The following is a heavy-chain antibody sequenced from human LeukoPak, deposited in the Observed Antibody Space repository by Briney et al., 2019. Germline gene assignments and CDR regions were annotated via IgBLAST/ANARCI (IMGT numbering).Heavy chain of an antibody. CDR1: GFTFSSYA. V-gene: IGHV3-23*01. J-gene: IGHJ4*02. D-gene: IGHD4-23*01. CDR2: LSGGGGST. CDR3: ARDTVYGGDGFDY. Sequence: GGSLRLSCAASGFTFSSYAMSWVRQAPGKGLDWVSGLSGGGGSTYYADSVKGRFTISRDNSKNTLYLQMNSLRAEDTAVYYCARDTVYGGDGFDYWGQGTLVTVSS.